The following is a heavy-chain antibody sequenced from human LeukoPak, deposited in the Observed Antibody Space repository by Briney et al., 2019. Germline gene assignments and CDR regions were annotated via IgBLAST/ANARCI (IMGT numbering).Heavy chain of an antibody. CDR1: GFIFSSYE. D-gene: IGHD5-12*01. J-gene: IGHJ4*02. CDR2: ISGSGSTI. CDR3: ARDFGGYDQFDC. Sequence: GGSLRLSCAASGFIFSSYEMNWVRQAPGKALEWVTYISGSGSTIYYADSVQGRFTISRDNAKNSLYLQMNSLRAEDTAIYYCARDFGGYDQFDCWGQGTLVTVSS. V-gene: IGHV3-48*03.